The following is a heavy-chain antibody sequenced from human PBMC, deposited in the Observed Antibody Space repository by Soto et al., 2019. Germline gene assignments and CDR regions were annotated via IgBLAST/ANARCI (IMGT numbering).Heavy chain of an antibody. CDR3: AKLTGTISGPNDY. Sequence: PGGSLRLSCAASGFTFSSYGMHWVRQAPGKGLEWVAVISYDGSNKYYADSVKGRFTISRDNSKNTLYLQMNSLRAEDTAVYYCAKLTGTISGPNDYWGQGTLVTVSS. V-gene: IGHV3-30*18. J-gene: IGHJ4*02. CDR1: GFTFSSYG. CDR2: ISYDGSNK. D-gene: IGHD1-7*01.